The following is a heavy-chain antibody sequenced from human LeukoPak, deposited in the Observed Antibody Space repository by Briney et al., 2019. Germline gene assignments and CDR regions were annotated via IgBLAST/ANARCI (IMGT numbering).Heavy chain of an antibody. D-gene: IGHD3-10*01. CDR3: AKDHYYGSGTLLDY. J-gene: IGHJ4*02. Sequence: PGGSLRLSCAASGFTFSSYGMSWVRQAPGKGLEWVSAISGSGGSTYYADSVKGRFTISRDNSKNTLYLQMNSLRAEDTAVYYCAKDHYYGSGTLLDYWGQGTLVTVSS. CDR1: GFTFSSYG. V-gene: IGHV3-23*01. CDR2: ISGSGGST.